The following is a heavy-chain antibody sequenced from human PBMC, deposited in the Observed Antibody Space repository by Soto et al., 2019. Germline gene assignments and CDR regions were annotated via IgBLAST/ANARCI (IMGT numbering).Heavy chain of an antibody. V-gene: IGHV4-59*01. D-gene: IGHD3-16*01. CDR3: ARVGYHYYMDV. J-gene: IGHJ6*03. Sequence: QVQLQESGPGLVKPSETLSLTCTVSGGSLSSYYWSWIRQPPGKGLEWIGYIYYSGGTNYNPSLKSRVTISIDTSKNQFSLKLSSVTAADTAVFYCARVGYHYYMDVWGKGTTVTVSS. CDR2: IYYSGGT. CDR1: GGSLSSYY.